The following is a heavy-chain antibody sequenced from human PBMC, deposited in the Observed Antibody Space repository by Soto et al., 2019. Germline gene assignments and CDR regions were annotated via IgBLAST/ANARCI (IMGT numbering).Heavy chain of an antibody. D-gene: IGHD2-15*01. Sequence: SGPTLVNPTQTLTLTCTFSGFSLSTSGVGVGWIRQPPGKALEWLALIYWDDDKRYSPSLKSRLTITKDTSKNQVVLTMTNMDPVDTATYYCAHSGILVVVAAKVGWFDSWGQGTLVTVSS. CDR1: GFSLSTSGVG. CDR2: IYWDDDK. V-gene: IGHV2-5*02. J-gene: IGHJ5*01. CDR3: AHSGILVVVAAKVGWFDS.